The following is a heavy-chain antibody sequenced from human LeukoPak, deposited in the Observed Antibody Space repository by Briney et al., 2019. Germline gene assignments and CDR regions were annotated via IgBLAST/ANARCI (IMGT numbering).Heavy chain of an antibody. CDR2: ISSSSSYI. CDR1: GFTFSSYS. CDR3: ARDDCSGGSCYYPN. J-gene: IGHJ4*02. Sequence: GGSLRLCCAASGFTFSSYSMNWVRQAPGKGLEWVSSISSSSSYIYYADSVKGRFTISRDIAKNSLYLQMNSLRAEDTAVYYCARDDCSGGSCYYPNWGQGTLVTVSS. D-gene: IGHD2-15*01. V-gene: IGHV3-21*01.